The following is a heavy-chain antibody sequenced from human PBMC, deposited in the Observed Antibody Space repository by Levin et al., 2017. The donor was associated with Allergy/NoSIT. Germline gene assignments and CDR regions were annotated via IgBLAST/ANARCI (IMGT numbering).Heavy chain of an antibody. CDR2: ISSSSSTI. J-gene: IGHJ3*01. CDR3: ARAPSTGWYDDAFDL. Sequence: GGSLRLSCAASGFSFNTYSMNWVRQAPGKGLEWVSYISSSSSTIYYVDSVKGRFTISRDNAKNSLSLQMNSLRDDDTAIYYCARAPSTGWYDDAFDLWGQGTVVTVS. CDR1: GFSFNTYS. V-gene: IGHV3-48*02. D-gene: IGHD6-19*01.